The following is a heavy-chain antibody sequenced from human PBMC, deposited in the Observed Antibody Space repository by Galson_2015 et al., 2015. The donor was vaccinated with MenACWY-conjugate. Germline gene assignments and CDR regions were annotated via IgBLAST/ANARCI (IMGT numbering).Heavy chain of an antibody. Sequence: SETLSLTCSVSGASISTDYWSWIRQPPGKGLEWIGYIHYSGSTQYNPSLKTRITMSLDTSENQFSLKLSSVTAADTAVYYCARWVAVKMIEYCGQGTLVTVSS. CDR3: ARWVAVKMIEY. CDR2: IHYSGST. D-gene: IGHD6-19*01. J-gene: IGHJ4*02. V-gene: IGHV4-59*01. CDR1: GASISTDY.